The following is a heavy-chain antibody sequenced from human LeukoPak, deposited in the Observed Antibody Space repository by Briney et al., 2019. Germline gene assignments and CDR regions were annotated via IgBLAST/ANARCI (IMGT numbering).Heavy chain of an antibody. CDR3: ASRSSLDTSSGWYYDY. CDR2: IYYSGST. D-gene: IGHD6-19*01. Sequence: SQTLSPTCTVSGGSISGGGYYWSWIRQHPGKGLEWIGHIYYSGSTYHNPSLKSRVTISVDTSKNQFSLKLSSVTAADTAVYYCASRSSLDTSSGWYYDYWGQGTLVTVSS. J-gene: IGHJ4*02. CDR1: GGSISGGGYY. V-gene: IGHV4-31*03.